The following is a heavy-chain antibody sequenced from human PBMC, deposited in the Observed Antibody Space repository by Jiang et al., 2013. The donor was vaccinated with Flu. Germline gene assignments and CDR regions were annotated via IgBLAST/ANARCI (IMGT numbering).Heavy chain of an antibody. V-gene: IGHV2-5*01. J-gene: IGHJ5*02. Sequence: KPTQTLTLTCTFSGFSLSTSGVGVGWIRQPPGKALEWLALIYWNDDKRYSPSLKSRLTITKDTSKNQVVLTMTNMDPVDTATYYCAHANLWFEENWFDPWGQGTLVTVSS. CDR3: AHANLWFEENWFDP. CDR2: IYWNDDK. D-gene: IGHD3-10*01. CDR1: GFSLSTSGVG.